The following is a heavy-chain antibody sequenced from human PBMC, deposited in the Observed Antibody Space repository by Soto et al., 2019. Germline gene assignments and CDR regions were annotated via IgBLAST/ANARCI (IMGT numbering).Heavy chain of an antibody. Sequence: QVHLVESGGGLVKPGGSLRLSCAASGFTFSDYQMSWIRQAPGKGLEWVSYIGSSGISVYYADSVKGRFTISRDNANNSLYPQLNSLRAEDAAVYSCARDLRQLLSHNYYYYYLDVWGKGTTVSVS. CDR3: ARDLRQLLSHNYYYYYLDV. D-gene: IGHD2-2*01. J-gene: IGHJ6*03. CDR2: IGSSGISV. CDR1: GFTFSDYQ. V-gene: IGHV3-11*01.